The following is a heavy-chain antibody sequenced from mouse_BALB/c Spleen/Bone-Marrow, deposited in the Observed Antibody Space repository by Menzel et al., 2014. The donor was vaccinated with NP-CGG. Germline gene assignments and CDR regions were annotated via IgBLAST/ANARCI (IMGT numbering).Heavy chain of an antibody. CDR1: GFTFSSYT. J-gene: IGHJ4*01. CDR3: ARQLGLRWAMDY. D-gene: IGHD3-1*01. CDR2: ISNGGGST. V-gene: IGHV5-12-2*01. Sequence: EVQLVESGGGLVQPGGSLKLSCAASGFTFSSYTVSWVRQTPEKRLEWVAYISNGGGSTYYPDTVKGRFTISRDNAKNPLYLQMSSLKSEDTAMYYCARQLGLRWAMDYWGQGTSVTVSS.